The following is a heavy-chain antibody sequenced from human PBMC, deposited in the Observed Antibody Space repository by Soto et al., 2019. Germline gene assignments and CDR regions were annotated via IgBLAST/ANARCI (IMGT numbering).Heavy chain of an antibody. V-gene: IGHV4-4*02. CDR1: SDSVSSPNY. Sequence: QVQLQESGRGLVKPSGTLSLTCAVSSDSVSSPNYWCWVRHSPGKGLEWIGEVFHTGTTSYNPSLRSRVTIAMDKSINQFSLDLSSVSAADTAVYYCARSAGWYAIHAWAPGTLVIVSS. J-gene: IGHJ5*02. CDR3: ARSAGWYAIHA. D-gene: IGHD6-19*01. CDR2: VFHTGTT.